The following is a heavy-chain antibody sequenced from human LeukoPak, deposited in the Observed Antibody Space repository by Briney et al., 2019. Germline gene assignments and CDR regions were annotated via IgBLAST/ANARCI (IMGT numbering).Heavy chain of an antibody. Sequence: GGSLRLSCATSGFIFSSDSMIWVRQAPGKGLEWVSSISSTGAYIYYADSLKGRFTISRDNAKNSLYLQMNSLRADDTAVYYCARLGAPGVVPAASVHWFDPWGQGTLVTVSS. CDR3: ARLGAPGVVPAASVHWFDP. J-gene: IGHJ5*02. CDR2: ISSTGAYI. CDR1: GFIFSSDS. D-gene: IGHD2-2*01. V-gene: IGHV3-21*01.